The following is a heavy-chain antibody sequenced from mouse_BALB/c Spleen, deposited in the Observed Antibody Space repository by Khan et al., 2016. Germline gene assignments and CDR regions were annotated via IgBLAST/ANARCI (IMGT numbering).Heavy chain of an antibody. CDR2: INSYGDST. J-gene: IGHJ4*01. V-gene: IGHV5-6-3*01. CDR1: GFTFSSYG. D-gene: IGHD3-1*01. CDR3: ARDAGAMDH. Sequence: EVELVESGGGLVQPGGSLKLSCAASGFTFSSYGMSWFRQTPDKRLELVATINSYGDSTYYPDSVKGRFTISRDNAKNTLYLQMSSLRSEVTGMYYCARDAGAMDHWGQGTSVTVSS.